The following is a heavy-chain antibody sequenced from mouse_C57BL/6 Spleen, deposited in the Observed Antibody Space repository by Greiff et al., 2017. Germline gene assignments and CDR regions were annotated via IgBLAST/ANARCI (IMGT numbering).Heavy chain of an antibody. Sequence: EVKVVESGGGLVKPGGSLKLSCAASGFTFSSYTMSWVRQTPEKRLEWVATISGGGGNTYYPDSVKGRFTISRDNAKNTLYLQMSSLRSEDTALYYCARHGYSLFAYWGQGTLVTVSA. J-gene: IGHJ3*01. CDR1: GFTFSSYT. CDR2: ISGGGGNT. D-gene: IGHD2-3*01. CDR3: ARHGYSLFAY. V-gene: IGHV5-9*01.